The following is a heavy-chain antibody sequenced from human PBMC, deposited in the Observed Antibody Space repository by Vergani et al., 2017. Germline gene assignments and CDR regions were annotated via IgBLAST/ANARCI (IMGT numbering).Heavy chain of an antibody. CDR2: IYYSVST. Sequence: QVQLQESGPGLVKPSETLSLTCTVPGGSISSYYWSWIRQPPGKGLDWIGYIYYSVSTNYNPSLKSRVTISVDTSKNQFSLKLSSVTAADPAVYYCARNPYCGGDCYSDAFDIWGQGTMVTVSS. D-gene: IGHD2-21*02. J-gene: IGHJ3*02. V-gene: IGHV4-59*01. CDR1: GGSISSYY. CDR3: ARNPYCGGDCYSDAFDI.